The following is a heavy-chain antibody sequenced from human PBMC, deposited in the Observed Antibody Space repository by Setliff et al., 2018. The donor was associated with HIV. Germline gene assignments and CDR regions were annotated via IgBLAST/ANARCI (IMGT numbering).Heavy chain of an antibody. CDR1: GYIINYYG. V-gene: IGHV1-18*01. J-gene: IGHJ4*02. CDR2: ITPDSGKT. D-gene: IGHD2-21*02. CDR3: ARGGGDWFFYFDH. Sequence: ASVKVSCKASGYIINYYGLNWVRQAPGQGPEWMGWITPDSGKTEYAEKFQGRITMTADIFTRTAYMELRSLRSDDTAVYYCARGGGDWFFYFDHWGQGTQVTVSS.